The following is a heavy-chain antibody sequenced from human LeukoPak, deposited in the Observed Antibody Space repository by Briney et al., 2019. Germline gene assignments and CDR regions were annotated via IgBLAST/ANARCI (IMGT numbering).Heavy chain of an antibody. CDR3: AKEGRYGDYFDY. D-gene: IGHD4/OR15-4a*01. CDR1: RFAFSNYG. CDR2: ISNDGSDK. V-gene: IGHV3-30*18. Sequence: GGSLRLSCAASRFAFSNYGTYWVRQAPGKGLEWVAVISNDGSDKYCADSVKGRFTISRDNSNKTVYLQMNSLRAEDTAVYYCAKEGRYGDYFDYWGQGTLVTVSS. J-gene: IGHJ4*02.